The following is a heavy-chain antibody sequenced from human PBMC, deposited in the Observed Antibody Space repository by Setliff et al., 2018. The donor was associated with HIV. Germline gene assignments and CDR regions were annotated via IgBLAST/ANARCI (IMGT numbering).Heavy chain of an antibody. D-gene: IGHD6-13*01. CDR3: AGSSSYSFDF. V-gene: IGHV4-34*01. CDR1: GGSFSGYF. Sequence: PSETLSLTCAVYGGSFSGYFCIWVRQPPGEGLEWIGEISHSGSTNYNPSLERRVTISADTSQNQFSLNLTSVTAADTAVYYCAGSSSYSFDFWGQGTLVTVSS. J-gene: IGHJ4*02. CDR2: ISHSGST.